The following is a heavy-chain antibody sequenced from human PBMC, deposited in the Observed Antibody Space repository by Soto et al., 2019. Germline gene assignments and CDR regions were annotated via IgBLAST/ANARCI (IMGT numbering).Heavy chain of an antibody. J-gene: IGHJ4*02. Sequence: QVQLVESGGGVVQPGRSLRLSCAASGFTFSSYGMHWVRQAPGKGLEWVAVIWYDGSNKYYADSVKGRFTISRDNSKXXXXXXXXXXXXXXXXXXXXXXXSMXRXSRGYFDYWGQGTLVTVSS. CDR2: IWYDGSNK. CDR3: XXXSMXRXSRGYFDY. D-gene: IGHD3-10*01. CDR1: GFTFSSYG. V-gene: IGHV3-33*01.